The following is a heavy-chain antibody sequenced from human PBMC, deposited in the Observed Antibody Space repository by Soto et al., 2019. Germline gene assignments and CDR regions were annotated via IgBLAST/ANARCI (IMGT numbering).Heavy chain of an antibody. CDR3: ARLAIGIVVVPEGFDP. Sequence: SETLSLTCTVSGGSLSSGTYYWVWIRQPPGKGLEWIGHINHSGSTNYNPSLKSRVTISVDTSKNQFSLKLSSVTAADTAVYYCARLAIGIVVVPEGFDPWGQGTLVTVSS. J-gene: IGHJ5*02. V-gene: IGHV4-39*07. D-gene: IGHD2-2*01. CDR1: GGSLSSGTYY. CDR2: INHSGST.